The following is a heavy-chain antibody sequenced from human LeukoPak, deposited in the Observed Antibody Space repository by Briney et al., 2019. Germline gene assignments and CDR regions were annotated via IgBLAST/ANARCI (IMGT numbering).Heavy chain of an antibody. V-gene: IGHV3-43*02. J-gene: IGHJ4*02. CDR1: GFTFDDYA. CDR2: ISGDGGST. CDR3: AKEGYYYDSSGYYYDY. Sequence: GGSLRLSCAASGFTFDDYAMHWVRQAPGKGLDWVSLISGDGGSTYYADSVKGRFTISRDNSKNSLYLQMNSLRTEDTALYYCAKEGYYYDSSGYYYDYWGQGTLVTVSS. D-gene: IGHD3-22*01.